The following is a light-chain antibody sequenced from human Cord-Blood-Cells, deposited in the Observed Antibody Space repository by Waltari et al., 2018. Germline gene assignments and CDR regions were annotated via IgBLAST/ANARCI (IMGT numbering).Light chain of an antibody. CDR2: DAS. CDR1: PSVCSY. Sequence: EIVLTQPPATLPLSPGERATLSCMASPSVCSYLAWYQQKPGQAPRLLIYDASNRATGIPARFSGSGSGTDFTLTISSLEPEDFAVYYCQQRSNWPPVTFGQGTRLEIK. CDR3: QQRSNWPPVT. V-gene: IGKV3-11*01. J-gene: IGKJ5*01.